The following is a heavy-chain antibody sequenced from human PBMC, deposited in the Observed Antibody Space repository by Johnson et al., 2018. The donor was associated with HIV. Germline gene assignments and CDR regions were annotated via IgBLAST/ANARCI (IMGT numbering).Heavy chain of an antibody. CDR2: ISGSGGST. D-gene: IGHD6-6*01. CDR1: GLTFDDYG. J-gene: IGHJ3*02. V-gene: IGHV3-23*04. Sequence: EVQLVESGGGVVRPGGSLRLSCAASGLTFDDYGMSWVRQAPGKGLEWVSAISGSGGSTYYADSVKGRFTISRDNSKNTLYLQMNSLRAEDTAVYYCAGALSLYSSSYAFDIWGQGTMVTVSS. CDR3: AGALSLYSSSYAFDI.